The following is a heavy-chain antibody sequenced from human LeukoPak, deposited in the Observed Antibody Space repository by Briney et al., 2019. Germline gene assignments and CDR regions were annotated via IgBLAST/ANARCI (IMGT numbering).Heavy chain of an antibody. Sequence: SETLSLTCTVSGGSISSYYWSWIRQPPGKGLEGIGYIYYSGSTNYNPSLKSRVTISVDTSKNQFSLKLSSVTAADTAVYYCARDSNYYDSSGYYWYYGMDVWGQGTTVTVSS. D-gene: IGHD3-22*01. J-gene: IGHJ6*02. CDR1: GGSISSYY. CDR2: IYYSGST. V-gene: IGHV4-59*01. CDR3: ARDSNYYDSSGYYWYYGMDV.